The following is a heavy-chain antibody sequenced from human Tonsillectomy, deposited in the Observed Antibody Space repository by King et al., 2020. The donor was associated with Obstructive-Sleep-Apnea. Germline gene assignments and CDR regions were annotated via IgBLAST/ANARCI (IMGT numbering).Heavy chain of an antibody. CDR1: GFTFSSYS. D-gene: IGHD3-9*01. CDR3: ARDLTYYDILTGHYYYYGMDV. J-gene: IGHJ6*02. CDR2: ISSSSRYI. Sequence: VQLVESGGGLVKPGGSLRLSCAASGFTFSSYSMDWVRQAPGKGLECVSSISSSSRYIYYADSVKGRFTISRDNAKNSLYLQMNSLRAEDTAVYYCARDLTYYDILTGHYYYYGMDVWGQGTTVTVSS. V-gene: IGHV3-21*01.